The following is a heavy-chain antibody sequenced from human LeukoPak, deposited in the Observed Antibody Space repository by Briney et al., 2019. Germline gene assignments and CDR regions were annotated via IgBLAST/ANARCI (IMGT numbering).Heavy chain of an antibody. Sequence: PSETLSLTCTVSGGSISSSTYYWDWIRQSPGKGLEWIRSLYYTGTTYYNPSLKGRVSISVDTSKNQFSLKLSSVTAADTAVYYCTRKQWLAPFDYWGQGTLVTVSS. J-gene: IGHJ4*02. CDR2: LYYTGTT. CDR3: TRKQWLAPFDY. V-gene: IGHV4-39*01. D-gene: IGHD6-19*01. CDR1: GGSISSSTYY.